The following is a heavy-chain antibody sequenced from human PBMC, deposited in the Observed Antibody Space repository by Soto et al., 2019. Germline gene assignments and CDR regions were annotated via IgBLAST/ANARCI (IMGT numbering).Heavy chain of an antibody. V-gene: IGHV4-38-2*02. J-gene: IGHJ5*02. Sequence: SETLSLTCAVSGDSIIGIYHWAWIRQSPGRGLEWIASIYHTGTTDYTPSLESRVTISVDTSKNQFSLKLSSVTAADTAVYYCARDLQSAIINMVVPLAYYTFFPWG. CDR2: IYHTGTT. CDR1: GDSIIGIYH. CDR3: ARDLQSAIINMVVPLAYYTFFP. D-gene: IGHD3-22*01.